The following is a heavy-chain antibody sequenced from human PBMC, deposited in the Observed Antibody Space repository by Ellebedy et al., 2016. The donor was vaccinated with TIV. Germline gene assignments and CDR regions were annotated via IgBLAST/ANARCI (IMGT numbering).Heavy chain of an antibody. V-gene: IGHV3-21*01. CDR1: GFTFSTYS. Sequence: GESLKISXVASGFTFSTYSMNWVRQAPGKGLEWASSISFRSTSIVYADSVKGRFAISRDNSKNTLYLQMNSLRAEDTAVYYCVTEGEGPATTPTLYYYMDVWGKGTTVTVSS. CDR3: VTEGEGPATTPTLYYYMDV. J-gene: IGHJ6*03. D-gene: IGHD1-1*01. CDR2: ISFRSTSI.